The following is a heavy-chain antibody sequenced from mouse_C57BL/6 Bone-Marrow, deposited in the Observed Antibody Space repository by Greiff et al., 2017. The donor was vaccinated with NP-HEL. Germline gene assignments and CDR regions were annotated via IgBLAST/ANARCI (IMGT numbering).Heavy chain of an antibody. CDR3: ARSITTVVATPYFDY. Sequence: VQLQQPGTELVKPGASVKLSCKASGYTFTSYWMHWVQQRPGQGLEWIGNINPSNGGTNYNDKFTSKATLTVDKSSSTAYMQLSSLKSEDSAVYYCARSITTVVATPYFDYWGQGTTLTVSS. CDR1: GYTFTSYW. V-gene: IGHV1-53*01. CDR2: INPSNGGT. J-gene: IGHJ2*01. D-gene: IGHD1-1*01.